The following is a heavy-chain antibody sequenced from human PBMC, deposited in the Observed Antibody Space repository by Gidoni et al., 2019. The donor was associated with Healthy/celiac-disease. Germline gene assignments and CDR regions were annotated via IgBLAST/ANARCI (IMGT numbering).Heavy chain of an antibody. Sequence: QPQLQEPGPGLAKPSAALPLTRTVAGGPISSGSHYGGWIPQPPGKGLEWIGEIYYSGSAYYNPSLKSRVTISVDTSKNQFSLKLSSVTAADTAVYYCARQYRYGPNWFDPWGQGTLVTVSS. V-gene: IGHV4-39*01. CDR1: GGPISSGSHY. D-gene: IGHD5-18*01. J-gene: IGHJ5*02. CDR3: ARQYRYGPNWFDP. CDR2: IYYSGSA.